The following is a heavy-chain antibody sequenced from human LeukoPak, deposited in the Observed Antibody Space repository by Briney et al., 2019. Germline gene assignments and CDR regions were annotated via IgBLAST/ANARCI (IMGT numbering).Heavy chain of an antibody. D-gene: IGHD3-3*01. CDR2: IYTSGST. CDR3: AREFDFWSGYYATLPFYYYYMDV. CDR1: GGSISSYY. J-gene: IGHJ6*03. Sequence: SETLSLTCTVSGGSISSYYWSWIRQPAGKGLEWIGRIYTSGSTNYNPSLKSRVTMSVDTSKNQFSLKLSSVTAADTAVYYCAREFDFWSGYYATLPFYYYYMDVWGKGTTVTVSS. V-gene: IGHV4-4*07.